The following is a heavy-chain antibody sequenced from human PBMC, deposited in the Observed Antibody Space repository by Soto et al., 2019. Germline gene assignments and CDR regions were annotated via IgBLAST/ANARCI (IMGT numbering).Heavy chain of an antibody. CDR2: INHSGST. J-gene: IGHJ4*02. Sequence: QVQLQQWGAGLLKPSETLSLTCAVYGGSFSGYYWSWIRQPPGKGLEWIGEINHSGSTNYNPSLNTRAIVSRSTSKPQFSLKLSSVSDAGTAVYYCATRVLRFLEWLPRRGACDSWGQGTLVTVYS. CDR3: ATRVLRFLEWLPRRGACDS. D-gene: IGHD3-3*01. CDR1: GGSFSGYY. V-gene: IGHV4-34*01.